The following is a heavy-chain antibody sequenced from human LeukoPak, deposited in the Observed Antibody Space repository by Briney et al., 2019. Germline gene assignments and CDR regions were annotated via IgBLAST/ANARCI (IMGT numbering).Heavy chain of an antibody. D-gene: IGHD3-10*01. CDR1: GFTFSSYG. CDR3: AKELAYGSGSYFDY. CDR2: IRYDGSNK. Sequence: GGSLRLSCAASGFTFSSYGMHWARQAPGKGLEWVAFIRYDGSNKYYADSVKGRFTISRDNSKNTLYLQMNSLGAEDTAVYYCAKELAYGSGSYFDYWGQGTLVTVSS. V-gene: IGHV3-30*02. J-gene: IGHJ4*02.